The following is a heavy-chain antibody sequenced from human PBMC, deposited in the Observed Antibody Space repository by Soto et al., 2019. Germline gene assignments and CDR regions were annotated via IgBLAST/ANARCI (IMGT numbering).Heavy chain of an antibody. J-gene: IGHJ1*01. D-gene: IGHD6-13*01. CDR1: GYTFSNYG. CDR2: ISGYNGNT. V-gene: IGHV1-18*01. Sequence: QVQLVQSGAEVKKPGASVKVSCKASGYTFSNYGISWVRQAPGQGPAWMGWISGYNGNTNYAQTLQARVTMTTDTSTTTAYMELRSLRSDDTAGYYCARGGCSWSAENFPHWGQGNLVIVSS. CDR3: ARGGCSWSAENFPH.